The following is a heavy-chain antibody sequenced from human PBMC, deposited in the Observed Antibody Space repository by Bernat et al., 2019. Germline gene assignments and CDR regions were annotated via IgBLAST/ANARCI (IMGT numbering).Heavy chain of an antibody. J-gene: IGHJ3*02. V-gene: IGHV3-15*01. CDR2: IKSITNGATT. CDR1: GFTFINAW. D-gene: IGHD3-10*01. Sequence: EVQLVESGGGLVKPGGSLRLSCAASGFTFINAWMSWVRQSPGKGLEWVGRIKSITNGATTDYAAHVKGRFTISRDDSKNTLYLQMNSLKTEDTAVYYCTTAPYYHAFDIWGQGTMVTVSS. CDR3: TTAPYYHAFDI.